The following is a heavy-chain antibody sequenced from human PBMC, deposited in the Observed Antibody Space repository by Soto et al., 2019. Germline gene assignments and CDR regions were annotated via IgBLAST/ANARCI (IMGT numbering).Heavy chain of an antibody. CDR1: GGSFGDYY. V-gene: IGHV4-34*01. CDR3: ARGLGVGYYYSGMDV. CDR2: ISHSGTT. D-gene: IGHD3-10*01. Sequence: SETLSLTCALYGGSFGDYYWSWIRQPPGKGLEWIGEISHSGTTNYNPSLKSRVAISVDTSKNQLSLNLSSVTAADTAVYYCARGLGVGYYYSGMDVWGQGTTVTVSS. J-gene: IGHJ6*02.